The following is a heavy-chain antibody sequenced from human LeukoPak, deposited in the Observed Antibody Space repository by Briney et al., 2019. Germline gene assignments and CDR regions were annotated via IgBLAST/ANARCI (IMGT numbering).Heavy chain of an antibody. Sequence: GGSLRLSCAASGFTFSSYAMHWVRQAPGKGLEWVAVISYDGSNKYYADSVKGRFTISRDNSKNTLYLQMNSLRAEGTAVYFCARVATGSYDWFDPWGQGTLVTVSS. J-gene: IGHJ5*02. CDR3: ARVATGSYDWFDP. CDR2: ISYDGSNK. CDR1: GFTFSSYA. V-gene: IGHV3-30-3*01. D-gene: IGHD3-10*01.